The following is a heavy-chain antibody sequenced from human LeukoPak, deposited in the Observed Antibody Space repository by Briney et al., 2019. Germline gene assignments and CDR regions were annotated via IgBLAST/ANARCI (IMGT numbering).Heavy chain of an antibody. J-gene: IGHJ4*02. D-gene: IGHD5-18*01. Sequence: GRSLRLSCAASGFTFSSYAMSWVRQAPGKGLEWVSAISGSGGSTYYADSVKGRFTISRDNSKNTLYLQMNSLRAEDTAVYYCAKESGYSYGRNSFDYWGQGTLVTVSS. CDR3: AKESGYSYGRNSFDY. CDR1: GFTFSSYA. CDR2: ISGSGGST. V-gene: IGHV3-23*01.